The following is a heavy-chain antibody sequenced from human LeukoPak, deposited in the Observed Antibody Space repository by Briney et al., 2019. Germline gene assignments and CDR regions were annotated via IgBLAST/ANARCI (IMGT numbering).Heavy chain of an antibody. V-gene: IGHV4-30-2*01. CDR1: GGSISSGGYS. D-gene: IGHD3-22*01. CDR3: ARGSGDYYDSSGYYYFDY. CDR2: IYHSGST. Sequence: PSETLSLTCAVSGGSISSGGYSWSWIRQPPGKGLEWIGYIYHSGSTYYNPSLKSRVTISVDRSKNQFSLKLSSVTAADTAVYYCARGSGDYYDSSGYYYFDYWGQGTLVTVSS. J-gene: IGHJ4*02.